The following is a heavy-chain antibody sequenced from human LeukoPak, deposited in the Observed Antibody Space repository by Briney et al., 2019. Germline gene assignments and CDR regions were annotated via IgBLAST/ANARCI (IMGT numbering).Heavy chain of an antibody. Sequence: GGPLRLSCAASGFTFSSFWMSWVRQAPGKGLEWVANIKQDGSEKYYVDSVKGRFTISRDNAKNCLYPEMNSLRAEDMALYYCAKVRWDNNNWYYLDYWGQGTLVTVSS. D-gene: IGHD1-1*01. CDR2: IKQDGSEK. J-gene: IGHJ4*02. CDR1: GFTFSSFW. CDR3: AKVRWDNNNWYYLDY. V-gene: IGHV3-7*03.